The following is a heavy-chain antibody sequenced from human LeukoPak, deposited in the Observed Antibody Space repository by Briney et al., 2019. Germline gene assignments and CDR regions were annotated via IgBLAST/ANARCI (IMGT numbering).Heavy chain of an antibody. CDR3: ARQPVAANSYYYYYGMDV. Sequence: GESLKISCKGSGYSFTSYWIGWVRQMPGKGLEWMGIIYPGDSDTRYSPSFQGQVTSSADKSISTAYLQWSSLKASDTAMYYCARQPVAANSYYYYYGMDVWGQGTTVTVSS. CDR1: GYSFTSYW. D-gene: IGHD4/OR15-4a*01. CDR2: IYPGDSDT. V-gene: IGHV5-51*01. J-gene: IGHJ6*02.